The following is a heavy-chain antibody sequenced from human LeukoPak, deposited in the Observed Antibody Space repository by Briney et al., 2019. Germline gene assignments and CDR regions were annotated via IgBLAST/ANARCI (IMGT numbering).Heavy chain of an antibody. J-gene: IGHJ4*02. CDR2: INSEGSST. CDR3: AIGIGY. V-gene: IGHV3-74*01. CDR1: GFTFSSYA. Sequence: QPGGSLRLSCAVSGFTFSSYAMTWVRQAPGKGLEWVSGINSEGSSTSYADSVKGRFTISRDNAKNTLYLQMNSLRAEDTAVYYCAIGIGYWGQGTLVTVSS.